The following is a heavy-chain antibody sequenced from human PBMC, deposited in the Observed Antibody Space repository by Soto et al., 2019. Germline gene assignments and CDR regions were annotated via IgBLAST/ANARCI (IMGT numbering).Heavy chain of an antibody. Sequence: PSETLSLTCTVSGGSISSGGYYWSWIRQPPGKGLEWIGYIYYSGSTNYNPSLKSRVTISVDTSKNQFSLKLSSVTAADTAVYYCARSTPYYYGMDVWGQGTTVTVSS. V-gene: IGHV4-61*08. CDR1: GGSISSGGYY. CDR3: ARSTPYYYGMDV. J-gene: IGHJ6*02. CDR2: IYYSGST.